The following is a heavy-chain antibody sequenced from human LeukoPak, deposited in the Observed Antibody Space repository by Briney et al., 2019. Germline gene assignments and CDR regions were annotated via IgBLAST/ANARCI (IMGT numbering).Heavy chain of an antibody. CDR1: GYTFTGYY. Sequence: GGSLSLSCAASGYTFTGYYMHWVRQAPGQGLEWMGWINPNSGGINYAQKFQGRVTMTTDTSTSTAYMELRSLRSDDTAVYYCARAPPLTGTDDYWGQGTLVTVSS. CDR3: ARAPPLTGTDDY. J-gene: IGHJ4*02. V-gene: IGHV1-2*02. D-gene: IGHD1-7*01. CDR2: INPNSGGI.